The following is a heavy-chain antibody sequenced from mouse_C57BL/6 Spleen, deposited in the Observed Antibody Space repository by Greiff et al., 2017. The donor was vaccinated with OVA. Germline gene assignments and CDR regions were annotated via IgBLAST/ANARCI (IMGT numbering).Heavy chain of an antibody. D-gene: IGHD1-1*01. Sequence: QVHVKQSGTELVKPGASVKLSCKASGYTFTSYWMHWVKQRPGQGLEWIGNINPSNGGTNYNEKFKSKATLTVDKSSSTAYMQLSSLTSEDSAVYYCARGDYYGSSPWYFDVWGTGTTVTVSS. CDR1: GYTFTSYW. V-gene: IGHV1-53*01. CDR2: INPSNGGT. J-gene: IGHJ1*03. CDR3: ARGDYYGSSPWYFDV.